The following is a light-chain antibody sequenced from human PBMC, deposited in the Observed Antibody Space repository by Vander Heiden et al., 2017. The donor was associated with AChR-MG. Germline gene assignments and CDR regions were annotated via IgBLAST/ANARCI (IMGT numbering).Light chain of an antibody. CDR3: QQRYWWPRT. V-gene: IGKV3-11*01. Sequence: DTVLTQSPGTLSLSPGERATLSCRASQSVSGLLSWYQQKPGQAPRLLIFDVSTRAAGIPARFSGSGSGTDFTLTISRLETEDAATYYCQQRYWWPRTFGHRTRV. CDR2: DVS. J-gene: IGKJ1*01. CDR1: QSVSGL.